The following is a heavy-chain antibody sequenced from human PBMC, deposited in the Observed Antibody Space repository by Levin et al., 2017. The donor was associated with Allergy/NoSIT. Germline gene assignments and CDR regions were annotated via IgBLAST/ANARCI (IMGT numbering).Heavy chain of an antibody. CDR2: IWSAGRTH. CDR3: AREGPATGTKAFDS. J-gene: IGHJ3*02. V-gene: IGHV3-33*01. Sequence: LSLICAASGFTFSSYFLYWVRQAPGKGLEWVAVIWSAGRTHYYAASVPGRFTISRDNSQNTLYRQMNSRRAEDTAVYDCAREGPATGTKAFDSWGQGTMVTVSA. CDR1: GFTFSSYF. D-gene: IGHD1/OR15-1a*01.